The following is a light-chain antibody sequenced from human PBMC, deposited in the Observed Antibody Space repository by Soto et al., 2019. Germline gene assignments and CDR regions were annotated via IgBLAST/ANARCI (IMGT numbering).Light chain of an antibody. CDR2: AAS. Sequence: DIQMTQSPSIVSASVGDRVTITCRASQTISSWLAWYQQRPGKAPILLIYAASHLESGVPLRFSGSGSGTEFNLAIDSLQPDDFATYYCQQFNSYPWTFGQGTMVEIK. CDR1: QTISSW. J-gene: IGKJ1*01. V-gene: IGKV1-5*01. CDR3: QQFNSYPWT.